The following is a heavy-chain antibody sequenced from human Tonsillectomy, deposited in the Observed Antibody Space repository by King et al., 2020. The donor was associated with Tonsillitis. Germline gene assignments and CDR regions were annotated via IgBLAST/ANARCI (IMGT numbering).Heavy chain of an antibody. CDR1: GGSFSGYY. CDR3: ARVDIVVVPAALSYFDL. J-gene: IGHJ2*01. D-gene: IGHD2-2*01. CDR2: INHSGST. V-gene: IGHV4-34*01. Sequence: VQLQQWGAGLLKPSETLSLTCAVYGGSFSGYYWSWIRQPPGKGLEWIGEINHSGSTNYNPSLKSRVTISVDTSKKQFSLKLNSVTAADPAVYYCARVDIVVVPAALSYFDLWGRGTLVTVSS.